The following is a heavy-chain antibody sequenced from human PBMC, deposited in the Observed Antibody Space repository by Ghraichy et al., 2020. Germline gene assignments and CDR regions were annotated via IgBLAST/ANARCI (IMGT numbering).Heavy chain of an antibody. CDR2: IIPILGIA. J-gene: IGHJ5*02. CDR1: GGTFSSYA. CDR3: ARDCTTVTTCPTPNWFDP. D-gene: IGHD4-11*01. V-gene: IGHV1-69*04. Sequence: SVKVSCKASGGTFSSYAISWVRQAPGQGLEWMGRIIPILGIANYAQKFQGRVTITADKSTSTAYMELSSLRSEDTAVYYCARDCTTVTTCPTPNWFDPWGQGTLVTVSS.